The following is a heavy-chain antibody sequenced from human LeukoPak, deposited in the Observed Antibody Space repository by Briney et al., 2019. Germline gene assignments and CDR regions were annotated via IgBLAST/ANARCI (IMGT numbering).Heavy chain of an antibody. Sequence: SETLSLTCTVSGGSISTYYWSWIRQPPGKGLEWIGYIYYSETTNYNPSLKSRVTISVDTSKNQFSLKLSSVTAADTAVYYCARQSGYDYYFEYWGQGTLVTVSS. CDR1: GGSISTYY. D-gene: IGHD6-25*01. J-gene: IGHJ4*02. V-gene: IGHV4-59*08. CDR2: IYYSETT. CDR3: ARQSGYDYYFEY.